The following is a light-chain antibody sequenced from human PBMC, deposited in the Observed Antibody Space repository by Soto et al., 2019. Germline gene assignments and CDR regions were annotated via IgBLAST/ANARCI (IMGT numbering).Light chain of an antibody. V-gene: IGLV1-40*01. CDR1: SSNIGAGYD. CDR2: GNS. J-gene: IGLJ3*02. Sequence: HSVLTQPPSVSGAPGQRVTISCTGSSSNIGAGYDVHWYQQLPGTAPKLLIYGNSNRPSGVPDRFSGSKSGTSASLAITGLQAEDEADYYCQSYDSSLWVFGGGTKVTVL. CDR3: QSYDSSLWV.